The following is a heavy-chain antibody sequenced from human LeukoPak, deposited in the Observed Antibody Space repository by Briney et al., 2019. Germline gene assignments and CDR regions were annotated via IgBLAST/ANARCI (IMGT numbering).Heavy chain of an antibody. CDR1: GFTFSSYA. CDR3: ARDLAYCGGECYSGDAFDI. CDR2: ISNDGSKK. Sequence: GGSLRLSCAASGFTFSSYATHWVRQAPGKGLEWVAVISNDGSKKQYADSVKGRFTISRDNSKNTLYLQMNSLRPEDTDVYYCARDLAYCGGECYSGDAFDIWGQGTMVIVSS. V-gene: IGHV3-30*04. J-gene: IGHJ3*02. D-gene: IGHD2-21*01.